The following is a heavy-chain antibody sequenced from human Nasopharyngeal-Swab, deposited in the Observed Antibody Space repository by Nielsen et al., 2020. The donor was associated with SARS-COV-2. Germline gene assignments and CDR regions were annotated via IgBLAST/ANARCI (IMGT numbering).Heavy chain of an antibody. CDR3: ARGPPYSGSYWDAFDI. D-gene: IGHD1-26*01. CDR1: GFTFSSHA. J-gene: IGHJ3*02. V-gene: IGHV3-30-3*01. Sequence: GESLKISCAASGFTFSSHAMHWVRQAPGKGLEWVAAISYDGSNKYYADSVKGRFTISRDNSQNTAYLQMNSLKTEDTAVYYCARGPPYSGSYWDAFDIWGQGTMVTVSS. CDR2: ISYDGSNK.